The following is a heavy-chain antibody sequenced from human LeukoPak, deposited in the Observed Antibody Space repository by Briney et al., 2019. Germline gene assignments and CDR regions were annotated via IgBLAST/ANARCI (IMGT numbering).Heavy chain of an antibody. J-gene: IGHJ4*02. CDR3: ASGEGLDYYDSSGFDY. Sequence: VSVKVSCKASGYTFSNYGVSWVRQAPGQGLEWMGWISAYSDDTNYAQKIQGRVTMTTDTSTSTAYMELRRLTSDDAAVYYCASGEGLDYYDSSGFDYWGQGTLVTVSS. CDR2: ISAYSDDT. V-gene: IGHV1-18*01. D-gene: IGHD3-22*01. CDR1: GYTFSNYG.